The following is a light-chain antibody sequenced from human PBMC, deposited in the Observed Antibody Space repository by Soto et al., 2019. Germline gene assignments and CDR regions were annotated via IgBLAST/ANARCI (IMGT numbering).Light chain of an antibody. Sequence: DIQMTQSPSSLSASVGDRVTITCRASQGIGNDLGWYQQKPGTAPRRLIYGASTLQSGVPSRFSGGGSGTEFTLTITSLQTEDFATYYCLQHYIYPLTFGQGTTVDIK. CDR1: QGIGND. J-gene: IGKJ1*01. CDR3: LQHYIYPLT. CDR2: GAS. V-gene: IGKV1-17*01.